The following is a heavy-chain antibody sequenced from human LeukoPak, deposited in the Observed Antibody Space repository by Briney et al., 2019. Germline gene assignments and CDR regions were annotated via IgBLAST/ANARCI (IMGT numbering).Heavy chain of an antibody. Sequence: SVKVSCKASGYTFTSYYMHWVRQAPAQGLEWMGIINPSGGSTSYAQKFQGRVTMTRDTSTSTVYMELSSLRSEDTAVYYCARVGIRLAAAGTFGYWGQGTLVTVSS. V-gene: IGHV1-46*01. CDR3: ARVGIRLAAAGTFGY. J-gene: IGHJ4*02. CDR1: GYTFTSYY. CDR2: INPSGGST. D-gene: IGHD6-13*01.